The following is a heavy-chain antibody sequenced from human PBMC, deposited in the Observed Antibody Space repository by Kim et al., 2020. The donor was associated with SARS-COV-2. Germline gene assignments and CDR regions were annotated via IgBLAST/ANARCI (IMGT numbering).Heavy chain of an antibody. CDR1: GGSISRSFYY. Sequence: SETLSLTCTVSGGSISRSFYYWGWIRQSPGKGLDWIGSASYSGRIYYSPSLKSRVTISLDTSKNQLSLNLTSVTAADTAVYFCATPTLTVTVPGAIFAFDIWGHGTMVTFSS. J-gene: IGHJ3*02. V-gene: IGHV4-39*01. D-gene: IGHD2-2*01. CDR2: ASYSGRI. CDR3: ATPTLTVTVPGAIFAFDI.